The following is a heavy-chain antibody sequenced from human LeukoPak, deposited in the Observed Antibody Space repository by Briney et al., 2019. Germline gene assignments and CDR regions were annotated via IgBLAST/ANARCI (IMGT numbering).Heavy chain of an antibody. Sequence: PGGSLRLSCAASGFSFISYGMHWVHQAPGKGLERVGVISDDGRNKKYADSVKGRFTISRDNSKDTLYLQMNSLRDEDTAVYYCAKRPSDYGDYVTYFDYWGQGTLVTVSS. D-gene: IGHD4-17*01. V-gene: IGHV3-30*18. CDR3: AKRPSDYGDYVTYFDY. CDR1: GFSFISYG. CDR2: ISDDGRNK. J-gene: IGHJ4*02.